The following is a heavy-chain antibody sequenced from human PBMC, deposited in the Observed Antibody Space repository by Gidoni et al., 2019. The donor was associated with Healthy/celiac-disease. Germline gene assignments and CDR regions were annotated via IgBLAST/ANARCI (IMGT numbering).Heavy chain of an antibody. CDR3: ARGTRMIVDY. CDR2: INHSGST. CDR1: GGSFSGYY. V-gene: IGHV4-34*01. J-gene: IGHJ4*02. Sequence: QVQLQQWVAGLLMPSETLSLTCAVYGGSFSGYYWSWIRQPPGKGLEWIGEINHSGSTNYNPSLKSRVTISVDTSKNQFSLKLSSVTAADTAVYYCARGTRMIVDYWGQGTLVTVSS. D-gene: IGHD3-22*01.